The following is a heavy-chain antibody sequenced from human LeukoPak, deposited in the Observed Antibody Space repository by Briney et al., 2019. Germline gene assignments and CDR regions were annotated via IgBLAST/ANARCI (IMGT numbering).Heavy chain of an antibody. CDR2: IYYSGRT. Sequence: PSETLSLTCTVSGGSISSGGYYWSWIRQHPGKGLVWIGYIYYSGRTSYNPSRNSRVTISVDTSKNQFSLKLSSVTAADTAVYYCARGVKATMIRSSPYGAFDIWGQGTMVTVSS. CDR3: ARGVKATMIRSSPYGAFDI. J-gene: IGHJ3*02. V-gene: IGHV4-31*03. CDR1: GGSISSGGYY. D-gene: IGHD3-10*01.